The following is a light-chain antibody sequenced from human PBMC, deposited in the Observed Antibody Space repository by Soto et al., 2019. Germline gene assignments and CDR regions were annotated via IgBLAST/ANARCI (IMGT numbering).Light chain of an antibody. V-gene: IGLV2-8*01. CDR1: SSDVGGYNF. Sequence: QSVLTQPPSASGSPGQSVTISCTGTSSDVGGYNFVSWYQQHPGKAPKLMIYEVSERPSGVPDRFSGSKSGNTASLTVSGREAEDEADYYCSSYAGSNIVVFGGGTQLTVL. CDR2: EVS. J-gene: IGLJ2*01. CDR3: SSYAGSNIVV.